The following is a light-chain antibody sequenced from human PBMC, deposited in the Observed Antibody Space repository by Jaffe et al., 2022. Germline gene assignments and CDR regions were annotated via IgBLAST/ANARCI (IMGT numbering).Light chain of an antibody. Sequence: QSALTQPASVSGSPGQSITISCTGTSSDVGGYNYVSWYQQHPGKAPKLMIYGVVNRPSGVSHRFSGSKSGNTASLTISGLQGEDEADYYCSSYTSTFTLVFGGGTKVTVL. CDR3: SSYTSTFTLV. V-gene: IGLV2-14*01. J-gene: IGLJ2*01. CDR2: GVV. CDR1: SSDVGGYNY.